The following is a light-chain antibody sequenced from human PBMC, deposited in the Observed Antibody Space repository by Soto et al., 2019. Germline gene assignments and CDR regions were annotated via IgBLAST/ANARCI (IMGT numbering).Light chain of an antibody. CDR3: QQYNTWPPIT. V-gene: IGKV3-15*01. CDR1: QSVSST. J-gene: IGKJ5*01. CDR2: GAS. Sequence: EIVMTQSPATLSVSPGERATLSCRASQSVSSTLAWYQQKPGQAPRLLIYGASIRATGIPARFSGSGSWTEFTLPTSSLQPADFAAYYCQQYNTWPPITFGQGTRLEIK.